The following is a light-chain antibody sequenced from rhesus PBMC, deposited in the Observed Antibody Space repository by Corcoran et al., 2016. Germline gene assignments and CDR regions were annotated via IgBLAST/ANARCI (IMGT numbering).Light chain of an antibody. CDR2: KAS. J-gene: IGKJ2*01. V-gene: IGKV1-66*01. Sequence: DIQMTQSPSSLSSPVGDRVTITCRASENVNNYFNWYQQKPGKAPNLLINKASSLQRGVPPRFSGSRSGTDYTLTISILQPEDIATYCCQQYNNSPCTIGQGAKVEVK. CDR1: ENVNNY. CDR3: QQYNNSPCT.